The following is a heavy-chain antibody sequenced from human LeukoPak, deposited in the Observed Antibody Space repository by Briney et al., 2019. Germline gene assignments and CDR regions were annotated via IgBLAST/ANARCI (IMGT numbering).Heavy chain of an antibody. V-gene: IGHV3-48*04. CDR2: ISSRSRTI. J-gene: IGHJ3*01. CDR3: VRGTRAFDV. Sequence: ETLSLTCAVSGGSISSSNWWSWVRQAPGKGLEWVSYISSRSRTIYYADSVKGRFTISRDNAQKSLYLQINSLRGDDTALYYCVRGTRAFDVWGQGTMVTVSS. CDR1: GGSISSSN.